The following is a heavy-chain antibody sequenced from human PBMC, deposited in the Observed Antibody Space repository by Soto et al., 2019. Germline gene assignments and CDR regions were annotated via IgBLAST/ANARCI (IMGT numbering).Heavy chain of an antibody. J-gene: IGHJ4*02. Sequence: SETLSLTCTVSGGSISSSSYYWGWIRQPPGKGLEWIGSIYYSGSTYYNPSLKSRVTISVDTSKNQFSLKLSSVTAADTAVYYCASTIQISGFLFDYWGQGTLVTVSS. V-gene: IGHV4-39*01. CDR3: ASTIQISGFLFDY. CDR1: GGSISSSSYY. D-gene: IGHD5-12*01. CDR2: IYYSGST.